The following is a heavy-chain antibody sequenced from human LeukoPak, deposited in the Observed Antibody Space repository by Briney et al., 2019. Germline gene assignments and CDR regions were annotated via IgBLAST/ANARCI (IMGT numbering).Heavy chain of an antibody. J-gene: IGHJ6*02. CDR1: GFTFSSYE. V-gene: IGHV3-48*03. CDR2: ITSSGSSI. D-gene: IGHD1-26*01. CDR3: ARATTHYYYYGMDV. Sequence: GGSLRLSCAASGFTFSSYEMNWVRQAPGKGLEWVSFITSSGSSIYYADSVKGRFAISRDNAKNSLYLQMNSLRAEDTAVYYCARATTHYYYYGMDVWGQGTTVTVSS.